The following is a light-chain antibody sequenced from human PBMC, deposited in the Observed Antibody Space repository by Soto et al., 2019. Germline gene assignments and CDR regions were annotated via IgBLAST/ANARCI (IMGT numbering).Light chain of an antibody. J-gene: IGKJ3*01. CDR1: QGVGGW. V-gene: IGKV1-12*01. CDR2: ATS. Sequence: IQMTQSPSSVSASVGDRVTMTCRASQGVGGWLAWYQQKPGKVPKLLIYATSSLHSGVPSRFSGSGSGTDFKLGISSLQPEDFATYYCQQTHSLHLCFGPGTKVDIK. CDR3: QQTHSLHLC.